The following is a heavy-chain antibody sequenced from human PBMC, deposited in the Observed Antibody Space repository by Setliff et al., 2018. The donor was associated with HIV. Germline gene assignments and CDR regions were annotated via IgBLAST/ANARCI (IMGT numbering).Heavy chain of an antibody. Sequence: PGESLKISCKGSGNSFTKFWIGWVRQMPGKGLEWMGIIYIGDSDTRYSPSFQGQVTISADKSIRAAYLQWSSLKASDTAMYYCARRFPDGYYFDYWGQGTLVTVSS. CDR3: ARRFPDGYYFDY. CDR1: GNSFTKFW. D-gene: IGHD3-10*01. CDR2: IYIGDSDT. V-gene: IGHV5-51*01. J-gene: IGHJ4*02.